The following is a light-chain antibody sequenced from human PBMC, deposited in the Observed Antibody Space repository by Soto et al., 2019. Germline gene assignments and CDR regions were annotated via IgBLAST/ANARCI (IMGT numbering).Light chain of an antibody. CDR1: QSVSSY. CDR3: QQRSNWPPIT. V-gene: IGKV3-11*01. J-gene: IGKJ4*01. CDR2: DAS. Sequence: EIVLTQSPATLSLSPGERATLSCRASQSVSSYLAWYQQKPGHAPRLLIYDASNRATGIPARFSGSGSGTDFTLTISSLEPEDFAVYYCQQRSNWPPITFGGETKVEIK.